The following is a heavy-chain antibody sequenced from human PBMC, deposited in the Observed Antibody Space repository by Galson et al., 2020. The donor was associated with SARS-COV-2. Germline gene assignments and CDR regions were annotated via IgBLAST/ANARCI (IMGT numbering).Heavy chain of an antibody. Sequence: SETLSLTCVVSGGSITSNKWWSWVRQSPGKGLEWIGEIHHTASTHYNPSLKSRLTISVDKSKNHFSLRLRSVTAADTAIYYCARVQGYSSSWQENDFFDSWGQGILVTVSS. CDR1: GGSITSNKW. CDR2: IHHTAST. V-gene: IGHV4-4*02. J-gene: IGHJ4*02. CDR3: ARVQGYSSSWQENDFFDS. D-gene: IGHD6-13*01.